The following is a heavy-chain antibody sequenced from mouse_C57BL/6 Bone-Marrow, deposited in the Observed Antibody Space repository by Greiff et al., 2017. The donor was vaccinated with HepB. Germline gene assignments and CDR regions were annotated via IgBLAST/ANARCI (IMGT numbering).Heavy chain of an antibody. V-gene: IGHV12-3*01. CDR3: AGDTAQGWFAY. Sequence: VKLVESGPGLVKPSQSLFLTCSITGFPITSGYYWIWIRQSPGKPLEWMGYITHSGETFYNPSLQSPISITRETSKNQFFLQLNSVTTEDTAMYYCAGDTAQGWFAYWGQGTLVTVSA. D-gene: IGHD3-2*02. J-gene: IGHJ3*01. CDR1: GFPITSGYY. CDR2: ITHSGET.